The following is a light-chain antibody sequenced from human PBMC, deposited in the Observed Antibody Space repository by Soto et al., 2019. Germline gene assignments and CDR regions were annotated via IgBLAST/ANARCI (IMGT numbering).Light chain of an antibody. CDR3: QQYDRSQGT. Sequence: EIVLTQSPGTLSLSPGERATLSCRASQSISSSFLAWYQQKPGQAPRLLFYGASSRATGVPDTFSGSGSGTDFTLTISRLEPEDFAVYYCQQYDRSQGTFGQGTRLE. CDR1: QSISSSF. J-gene: IGKJ5*01. CDR2: GAS. V-gene: IGKV3-20*01.